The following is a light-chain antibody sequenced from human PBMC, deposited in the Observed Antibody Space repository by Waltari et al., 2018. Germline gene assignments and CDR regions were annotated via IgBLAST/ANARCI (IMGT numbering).Light chain of an antibody. CDR1: HDISNY. CDR3: QQYDNLLLT. Sequence: DIQMSQSPSSPSASVGDRVTITCQASHDISNYLNWYQQKPGKAPKLLIYDASNLETGVPSRFSGSGSGTDFTFTISSLQPEDIATYYCQQYDNLLLTFGGGTKVEIK. CDR2: DAS. J-gene: IGKJ4*01. V-gene: IGKV1-33*01.